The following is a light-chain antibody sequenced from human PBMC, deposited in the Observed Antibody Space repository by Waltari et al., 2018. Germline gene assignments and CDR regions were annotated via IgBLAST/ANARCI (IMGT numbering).Light chain of an antibody. CDR2: GAS. Sequence: DIQMTQSTSSLPASAGERVTLPCRASQSISTNLNWYQQKPGKAPKLLIYGASSLQSGVPSRFTGSGSGTHFTLTISSLQPEDSATYYCQQSYGTPRTFGQGTKVEIK. CDR1: QSISTN. CDR3: QQSYGTPRT. J-gene: IGKJ1*01. V-gene: IGKV1-39*01.